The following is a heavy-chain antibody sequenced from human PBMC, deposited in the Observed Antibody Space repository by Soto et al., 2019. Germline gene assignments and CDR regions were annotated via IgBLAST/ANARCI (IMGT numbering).Heavy chain of an antibody. CDR1: GFTFSSYS. Sequence: GGSLRLSCAASGFTFSSYSMNWVRQAPGKGLEWVSSISSSSSYIYYADSVKGRFTISRDNAKNSLYLQMNSLRAEDTAVYYCARVTLDDSSGYSPFLLSDYWGQGTLVTVSS. CDR2: ISSSSSYI. J-gene: IGHJ4*02. V-gene: IGHV3-21*01. D-gene: IGHD3-22*01. CDR3: ARVTLDDSSGYSPFLLSDY.